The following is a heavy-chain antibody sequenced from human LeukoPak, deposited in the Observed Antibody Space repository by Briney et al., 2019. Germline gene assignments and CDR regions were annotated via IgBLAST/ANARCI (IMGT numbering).Heavy chain of an antibody. D-gene: IGHD2-21*02. Sequence: GGSLRLSCAASGFTFSDYWIHWVRQALGKGLVWVSRINNDGSHTIYADFVEGRFTVSRDNAKNTLYLQMNSLRAEDTAIYYCARGGGDHAFDIWGQGTMVTVSS. CDR2: INNDGSHT. CDR1: GFTFSDYW. CDR3: ARGGGDHAFDI. V-gene: IGHV3-74*01. J-gene: IGHJ3*02.